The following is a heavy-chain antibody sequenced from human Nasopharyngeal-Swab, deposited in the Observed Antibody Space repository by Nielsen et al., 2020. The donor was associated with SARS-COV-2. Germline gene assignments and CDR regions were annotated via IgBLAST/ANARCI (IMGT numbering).Heavy chain of an antibody. Sequence: GESLKISCEASGFTVSSNYMSWVRQAPGKGLEWVSVIYSGGSTYYADSVKGRFTISRDNSENTLYLQMNSLRAEDTAVYYCARDRRQGGLSGYGDAFDIWGQGTMVTVSS. D-gene: IGHD5-12*01. CDR1: GFTVSSNY. V-gene: IGHV3-66*01. J-gene: IGHJ3*02. CDR2: IYSGGST. CDR3: ARDRRQGGLSGYGDAFDI.